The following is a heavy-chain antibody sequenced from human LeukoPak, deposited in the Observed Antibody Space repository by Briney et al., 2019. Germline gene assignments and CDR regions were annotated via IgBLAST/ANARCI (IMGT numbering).Heavy chain of an antibody. CDR1: GYTFTRHG. V-gene: IGHV1-18*04. J-gene: IGHJ6*02. CDR3: ARSGEWSSYYYYYYGLDV. Sequence: ASVKVSCKASGYTFTRHGISWGRQAPGQGLEWMGWISAYNGDTNYAQQFQGRVTMTTDTSTNTAFMELWSLRSDDTALYYCARSGEWSSYYYYYYGLDVWGQGTTVTVSS. CDR2: ISAYNGDT. D-gene: IGHD3-10*01.